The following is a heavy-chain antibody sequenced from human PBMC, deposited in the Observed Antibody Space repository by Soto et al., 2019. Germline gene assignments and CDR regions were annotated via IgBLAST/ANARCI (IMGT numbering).Heavy chain of an antibody. CDR1: GDSIGSGGYY. J-gene: IGHJ4*02. CDR2: IYYSGTT. CDR3: ATLPPRIVMRLAPFPS. V-gene: IGHV4-31*03. D-gene: IGHD2-15*01. Sequence: SETLSLTCSVSGDSIGSGGYYWSWIRQQPGKGPEWIGYIYYSGTTFYNPSFQSRVTISLDTSRNQFSLNLSSVTAADTAVYYCATLPPRIVMRLAPFPSWGQGTTVTVSS.